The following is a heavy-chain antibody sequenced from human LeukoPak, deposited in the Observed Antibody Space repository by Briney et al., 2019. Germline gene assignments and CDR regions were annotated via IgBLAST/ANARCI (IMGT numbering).Heavy chain of an antibody. V-gene: IGHV3-74*01. J-gene: IGHJ6*02. CDR2: INSDGSTT. CDR3: ARGANYVLDV. CDR1: GFTFSRYG. Sequence: GGSLRLSCAASGFTFSRYGMYWVRQAPGKGLVWVSRINSDGSTTSYADSVRGRFTISRDNAKNTMDLQMNSLRAEDTAVYYCARGANYVLDVWGQGTTVTVSS.